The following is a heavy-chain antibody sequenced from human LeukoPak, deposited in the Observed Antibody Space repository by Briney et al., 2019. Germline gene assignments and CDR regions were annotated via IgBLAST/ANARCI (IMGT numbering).Heavy chain of an antibody. CDR1: GFGFSNFW. CDR3: AREADPSRYASPSPDY. Sequence: GGSLRLSCTASGFGFSNFWMHWVRQAPGKGLVWVSRNKADGTTTAYAASVKGRFTISRDNAKNTLYLAMNSLRAEDTATYFCAREADPSRYASPSPDYWGQGTPVTVSS. D-gene: IGHD2-2*01. J-gene: IGHJ4*01. CDR2: NKADGTTT. V-gene: IGHV3-74*01.